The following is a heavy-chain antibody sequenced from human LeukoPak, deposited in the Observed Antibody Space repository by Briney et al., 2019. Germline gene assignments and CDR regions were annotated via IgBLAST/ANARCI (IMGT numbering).Heavy chain of an antibody. Sequence: GGSLRLSCAASGFSFSSFWMYWVRQVPGKGLVYVSRVNNEGTGTTYADSVKGRFTISRDNAENTVYLQMNSLRDEDTAVYYCARGGPDHAFDIWGQGTMVTVSS. V-gene: IGHV3-74*01. J-gene: IGHJ3*02. CDR1: GFSFSSFW. CDR3: ARGGPDHAFDI. CDR2: VNNEGTGT. D-gene: IGHD1-14*01.